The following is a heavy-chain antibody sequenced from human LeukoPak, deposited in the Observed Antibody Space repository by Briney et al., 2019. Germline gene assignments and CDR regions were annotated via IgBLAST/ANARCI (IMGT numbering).Heavy chain of an antibody. D-gene: IGHD3-10*01. CDR1: GGSISSYY. V-gene: IGHV4-59*01. CDR2: IYYSGST. CDR3: ARVIDYYGSGPFDY. J-gene: IGHJ4*02. Sequence: PSETLSLTCTVSGGSISSYYWSWIRQPPGKGLEWIGYIYYSGSTNYNPSLKSRVTISVDTSKNQFSLKLSSVTAADTAVYYCARVIDYYGSGPFDYWGQGTLVTVSS.